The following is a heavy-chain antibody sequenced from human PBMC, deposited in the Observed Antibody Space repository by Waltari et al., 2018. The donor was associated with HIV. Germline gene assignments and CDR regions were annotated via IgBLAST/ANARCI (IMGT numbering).Heavy chain of an antibody. CDR1: GGSFSGYY. CDR2: INDSGSP. J-gene: IGHJ4*02. D-gene: IGHD1-20*01. V-gene: IGHV4-34*01. Sequence: QVQLRQWGAGLLKPSETLSLTCAVYGGSFSGYYCSWIRHSPGKGLQWLGDINDSGSPNYHMSLKSRLTISLDTSQKQFSLKLSSLTAADAAVYYCARGPRDNLDYWGQGTLVAVSS. CDR3: ARGPRDNLDY.